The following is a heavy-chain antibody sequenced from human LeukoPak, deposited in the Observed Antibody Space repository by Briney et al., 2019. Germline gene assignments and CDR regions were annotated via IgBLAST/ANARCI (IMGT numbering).Heavy chain of an antibody. CDR2: FDPEDGET. D-gene: IGHD2-2*01. V-gene: IGHV1-24*01. Sequence: ASVKVSCKVSGYTLTELSMHWVRQAPGKGLEWMGGFDPEDGETIYAQKFQGRVTMTEDTSTDTAYMELSSLRSEDTAVYYCATGACSSTSCYDSYYYYYMDVWGKGTTVTVSS. CDR1: GYTLTELS. CDR3: ATGACSSTSCYDSYYYYYMDV. J-gene: IGHJ6*03.